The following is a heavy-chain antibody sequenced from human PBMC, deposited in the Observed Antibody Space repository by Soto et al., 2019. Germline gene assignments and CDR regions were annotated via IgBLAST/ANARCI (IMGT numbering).Heavy chain of an antibody. D-gene: IGHD2-21*01. V-gene: IGHV3-23*01. CDR3: AKSLVSPSDAFDL. Sequence: PRGPLRLSCSASGYTFGNDAMTWFRQVPGKGLEGISSISYPGTSMYYANTVKGRFSKSRDNSKKTLFLQMNGLGADDTAVYFCAKSLVSPSDAFDLWGRGTMVTVSS. J-gene: IGHJ3*01. CDR1: GYTFGNDA. CDR2: ISYPGTSM.